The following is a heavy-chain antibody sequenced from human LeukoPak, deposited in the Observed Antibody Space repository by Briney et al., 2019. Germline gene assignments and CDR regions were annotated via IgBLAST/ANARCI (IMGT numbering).Heavy chain of an antibody. CDR3: ARASGSYVEYYFDY. CDR2: INSDGTST. D-gene: IGHD1-26*01. CDR1: GFTFNSYW. Sequence: GGSLRLSCAASGFTFNSYWMHWVRQAPGKGLVWVSRINSDGTSTSYADSVKGRFTISIDNAKNTLYLQMNSLRAEDTAVYYCARASGSYVEYYFDYWGQGTLVTVSS. J-gene: IGHJ4*02. V-gene: IGHV3-74*01.